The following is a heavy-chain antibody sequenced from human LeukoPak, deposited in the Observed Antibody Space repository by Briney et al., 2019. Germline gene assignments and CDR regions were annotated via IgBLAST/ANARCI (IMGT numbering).Heavy chain of an antibody. J-gene: IGHJ6*02. CDR2: IKQDGSEK. CDR1: GFTFSSYA. D-gene: IGHD3-3*01. CDR3: ARSHDFWSGYSDYGMDV. Sequence: GGSLRLSCAASGFTFSSYAMSWVRQAPGKGLEWVANIKQDGSEKYYVDSVKGRFTISRDNAKNSLYLQTNSLRAEDTAVYYCARSHDFWSGYSDYGMDVWGQGTTVTVSS. V-gene: IGHV3-7*01.